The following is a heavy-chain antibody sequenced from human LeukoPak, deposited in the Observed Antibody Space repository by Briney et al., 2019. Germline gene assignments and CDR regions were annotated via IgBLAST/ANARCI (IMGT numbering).Heavy chain of an antibody. D-gene: IGHD4-17*01. V-gene: IGHV4-59*12. CDR2: VYYTGST. Sequence: SEALSLTCTVSGGSINNYYWTWVRPPPRRSLECIGYVYYTGSTYYNPSLKRRVTISVDTSRNQFSQKLNSVTAADTVVYYCARDSSTVTTRHFDYWGQGTLVTVSS. J-gene: IGHJ4*02. CDR3: ARDSSTVTTRHFDY. CDR1: GGSINNYY.